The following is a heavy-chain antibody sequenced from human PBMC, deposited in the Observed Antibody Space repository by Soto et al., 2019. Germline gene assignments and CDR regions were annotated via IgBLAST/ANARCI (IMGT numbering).Heavy chain of an antibody. CDR2: MNPNSGNT. CDR3: ARGAYGSSTSCYPYDAFDI. J-gene: IGHJ3*02. D-gene: IGHD2-2*01. V-gene: IGHV1-8*01. CDR1: GYTFTSYD. Sequence: ASVKVSCKASGYTFTSYDINWVRQATGQGLEWMGWMNPNSGNTGYAQKFQGRVTMTRNTSISTAYMELSSLRSEDTAVYYCARGAYGSSTSCYPYDAFDIWGQGTMVTVSS.